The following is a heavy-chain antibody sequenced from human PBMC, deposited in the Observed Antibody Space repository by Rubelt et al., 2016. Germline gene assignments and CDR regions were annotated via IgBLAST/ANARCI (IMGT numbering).Heavy chain of an antibody. Sequence: GGSLRLSCAASGFTFSNYSMNWVRQTPGKGLEWVSSISTSTIYIYYADSVKGRFTISRDNAKNSLYLQMNSLRAEDTAVYYCIRDRGGVTSEKGDFWGQGTRVTVSS. CDR3: IRDRGGVTSEKGDF. J-gene: IGHJ4*02. CDR2: ISTSTIYI. V-gene: IGHV3-21*01. CDR1: GFTFSNYS. D-gene: IGHD3-16*01.